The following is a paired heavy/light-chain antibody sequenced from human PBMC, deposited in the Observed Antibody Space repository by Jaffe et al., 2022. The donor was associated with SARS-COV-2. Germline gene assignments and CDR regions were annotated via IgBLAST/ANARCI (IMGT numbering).Heavy chain of an antibody. CDR1: GYSFTSYW. CDR2: IDPSDSST. J-gene: IGHJ2*01. Sequence: EVQLVQSGAEVKKPGESLRISCKGSGYSFTSYWVSWVRQMPGKGLEWMGRIDPSDSSTSYSPSFQGHVTISADKSFSTAYLQWSTLKASDTATYYCARGVLIGGYNYHNYFFDLWGRGTLVTVSS. D-gene: IGHD5-18*01. CDR3: ARGVLIGGYNYHNYFFDL. V-gene: IGHV5-10-1*03.
Light chain of an antibody. Sequence: QSALTQPASVSGSPGQSITISCTETTSDAGGYNYVSWYQHHPGKAPKLMIFDVSDRPSGVSNRFSGSKSGNTASLTISGLQAEDEAAYYCSSYTPSSTWVFGGGTKLTVL. CDR3: SSYTPSSTWV. CDR1: TSDAGGYNY. CDR2: DVS. V-gene: IGLV2-14*03. J-gene: IGLJ3*02.